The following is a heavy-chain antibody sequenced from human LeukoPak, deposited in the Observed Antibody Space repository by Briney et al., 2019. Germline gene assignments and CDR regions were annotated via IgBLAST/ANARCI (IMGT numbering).Heavy chain of an antibody. D-gene: IGHD6-13*01. CDR2: ISYDGSNK. CDR1: GFTFSSYA. CDR3: AREGYSSSWYWGDPSYYFDY. V-gene: IGHV3-30-3*01. J-gene: IGHJ4*02. Sequence: GGSLRLSCAASGFTFSSYAMHWVRQAPGKGLEWVAVISYDGSNKYYADSVKGRFTISRDNSKNTLYLQMNSLRAEDTAVYYCAREGYSSSWYWGDPSYYFDYWGQGTLVTASS.